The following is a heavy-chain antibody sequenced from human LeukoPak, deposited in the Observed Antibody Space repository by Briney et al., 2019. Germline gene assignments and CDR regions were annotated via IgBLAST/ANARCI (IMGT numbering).Heavy chain of an antibody. D-gene: IGHD6-19*01. V-gene: IGHV1-2*02. J-gene: IGHJ4*02. CDR2: INPNTGAT. CDR1: RYTLTGYY. CDR3: ARDRVGSGWPRPYYFEV. Sequence: ASVKVSRKASRYTLTGYYLHWVRQAPGQGLEWMGWINPNTGATHSAQKLQGRITMTRDSSLSTAYMDLSRLRSDDAAVYYCARDRVGSGWPRPYYFEVWGQGVIVSVSS.